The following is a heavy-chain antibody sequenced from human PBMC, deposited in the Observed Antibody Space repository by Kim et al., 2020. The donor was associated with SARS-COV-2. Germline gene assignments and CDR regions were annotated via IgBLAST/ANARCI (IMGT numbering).Heavy chain of an antibody. CDR3: ARDSITIFGVVDDAFDI. J-gene: IGHJ3*02. CDR1: GFTFSSYA. D-gene: IGHD3-3*01. CDR2: ISYDGSNK. V-gene: IGHV3-30*04. Sequence: GGSLRLSCAASGFTFSSYAMHWVRQAPGKGLEWVAVISYDGSNKYYADSVKGRFTISRDNSKNTLYLQMNSLRAEDTAVYYCARDSITIFGVVDDAFDIWGQGTMVTVSS.